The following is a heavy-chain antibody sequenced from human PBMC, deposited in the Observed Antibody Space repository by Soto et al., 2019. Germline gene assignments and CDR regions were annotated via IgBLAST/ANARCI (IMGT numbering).Heavy chain of an antibody. J-gene: IGHJ3*01. CDR3: AYRLETGYCTGFNCRAAYVF. V-gene: IGHV2-5*02. CDR1: GVPLSTSAVA. D-gene: IGHD2-8*02. CDR2: IYWDDDK. Sequence: QTTLKESGPTLVKPTQTLILTCTFSGVPLSTSAVAVGLILQPPGKALEWLALIYWDDDKRYSPSLTSRLTITNVTCKNQVVLTMTNMYPVDTAPYFCAYRLETGYCTGFNCRAAYVFFGQGTTVTVSS.